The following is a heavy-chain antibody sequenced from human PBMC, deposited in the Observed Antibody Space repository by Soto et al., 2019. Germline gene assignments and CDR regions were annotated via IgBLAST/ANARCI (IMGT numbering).Heavy chain of an antibody. CDR2: IYYSGST. D-gene: IGHD3-3*01. Sequence: SETLSLTCTVSGGSISSYYWSWIRQPPGKGLEWIGYIYYSGSTNYNPSLKSRVTISVDTSKNQFSLKLSSVTAADTAVYYCARAPFTIFGVVSFDEWGQGTSVTVSS. J-gene: IGHJ4*02. CDR3: ARAPFTIFGVVSFDE. CDR1: GGSISSYY. V-gene: IGHV4-59*01.